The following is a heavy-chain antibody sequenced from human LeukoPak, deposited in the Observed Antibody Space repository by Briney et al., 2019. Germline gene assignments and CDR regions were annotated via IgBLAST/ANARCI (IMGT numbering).Heavy chain of an antibody. D-gene: IGHD7-27*01. V-gene: IGHV1-8*01. CDR2: MNPNSGNT. J-gene: IGHJ6*02. Sequence: ASVKVSCKASGYTFTSYDINWARQATGQGLEWMGWMNPNSGNTGYAQKFQGRVTMTRNTSISTAYMELSSLRSEDTAVYYCAREGTGDQDYYYYGMDVWGQGTTVTVSS. CDR3: AREGTGDQDYYYYGMDV. CDR1: GYTFTSYD.